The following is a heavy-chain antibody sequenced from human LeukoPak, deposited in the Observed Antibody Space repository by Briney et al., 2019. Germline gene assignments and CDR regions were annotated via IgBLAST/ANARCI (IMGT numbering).Heavy chain of an antibody. V-gene: IGHV1-24*01. CDR3: ATVGPCSSTSCYRWFDP. Sequence: ASVKVSCKVSGYTLTELSMHWVRQAPGKGLEWMGGFDPEDGGTIYAQKFQGRVTMTEDTSTDTAYMELSSLRSEDTAVYYCATVGPCSSTSCYRWFDPWGQGTLVTVSS. CDR1: GYTLTELS. D-gene: IGHD2-2*02. CDR2: FDPEDGGT. J-gene: IGHJ5*02.